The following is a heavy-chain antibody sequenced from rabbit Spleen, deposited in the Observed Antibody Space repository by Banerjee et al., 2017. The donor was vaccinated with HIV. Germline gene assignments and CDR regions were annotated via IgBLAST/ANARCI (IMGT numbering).Heavy chain of an antibody. V-gene: IGHV1S40*01. CDR2: IGAGITYTT. Sequence: QSLEESGGDLVKPGASLTLTCTASGFSFTYSDYMCWVRQPPGKGPEWIACIGAGITYTTYYATCAKGRFPISKTSSTTVTLQMTSLTAADTATYFCARDSGSSFSSYGMDLWGPGTLVTVS. D-gene: IGHD8-1*01. CDR1: GFSFTYSDY. CDR3: ARDSGSSFSSYGMDL. J-gene: IGHJ6*01.